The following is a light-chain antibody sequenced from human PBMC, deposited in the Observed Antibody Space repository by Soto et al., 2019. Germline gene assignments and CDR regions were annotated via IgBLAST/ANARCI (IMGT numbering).Light chain of an antibody. Sequence: DIQMTQSPSTLSASAGDRVTMTCRASQSISTWLAWYQQKPGKAPKLLIYGASSLASGVPSRFSGSGSGTEFTLTISSLQPDDFATYYCQQHNGYSERMFGQRTKVDIK. J-gene: IGKJ1*01. CDR3: QQHNGYSERM. CDR1: QSISTW. V-gene: IGKV1-5*01. CDR2: GAS.